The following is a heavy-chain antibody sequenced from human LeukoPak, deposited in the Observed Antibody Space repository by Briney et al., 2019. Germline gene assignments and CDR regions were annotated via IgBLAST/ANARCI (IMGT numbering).Heavy chain of an antibody. D-gene: IGHD3-22*01. CDR1: GFTFSSDE. J-gene: IGHJ4*02. CDR2: ISSSGSAI. CDR3: ARDPASIDSTGYSYGF. V-gene: IGHV3-48*03. Sequence: GGSLRLSCAASGFTFSSDEMNWVRQAPGKGLGWGSYISSSGSAIYYADSVKGRFTISGDNTRHSLYLQMNSLRAEDTAVYYCARDPASIDSTGYSYGFWGQGTLVTVSS.